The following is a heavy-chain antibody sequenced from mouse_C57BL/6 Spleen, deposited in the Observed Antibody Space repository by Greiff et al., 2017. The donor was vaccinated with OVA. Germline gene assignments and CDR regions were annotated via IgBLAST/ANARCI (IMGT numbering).Heavy chain of an antibody. Sequence: EVKLVESGPGLAKPSQTLSLTCSVTGYSITSDYWNWIRKFPGTKLEYMGYISYSGSTYYNPSLKSRISITRDTSKNQSYLQLNSGTTENTATYYCARLVTDWYVDVWGTGTTVTVSS. D-gene: IGHD2-2*01. V-gene: IGHV3-8*01. CDR1: GYSITSDY. CDR2: ISYSGST. J-gene: IGHJ1*03. CDR3: ARLVTDWYVDV.